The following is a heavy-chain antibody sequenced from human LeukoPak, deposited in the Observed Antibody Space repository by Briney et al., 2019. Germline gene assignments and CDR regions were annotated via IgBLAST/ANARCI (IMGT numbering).Heavy chain of an antibody. D-gene: IGHD6-13*01. V-gene: IGHV3-21*01. CDR1: GFTFSSYS. CDR3: ARDVYSSSWAYYFDY. J-gene: IGHJ4*02. CDR2: ISSSSSYI. Sequence: PGGSLRLSCAAPGFTFSSYSMNWVRQAPGKGLEWVSSISSSSSYIYYADSVKGRFTISRDNAKNSLYLQMNSLRAEDTAVYYCARDVYSSSWAYYFDYWGQGTLVTVSS.